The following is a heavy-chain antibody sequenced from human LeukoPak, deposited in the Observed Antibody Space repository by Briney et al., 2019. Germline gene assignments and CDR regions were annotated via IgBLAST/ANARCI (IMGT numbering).Heavy chain of an antibody. CDR1: GGSISGYY. J-gene: IGHJ5*02. V-gene: IGHV4-4*07. CDR3: ARGDYYDGGGRNWFDP. CDR2: IHTSGTT. D-gene: IGHD3-16*01. Sequence: SETLSLTCTVSGGSISGYYWSWIRQPAGKGLEWLGRIHTSGTTYYNPSLKSRVSMSVDTSRNQFSLRLTSVTAADTAVYYCARGDYYDGGGRNWFDPWGQGTLVTVSS.